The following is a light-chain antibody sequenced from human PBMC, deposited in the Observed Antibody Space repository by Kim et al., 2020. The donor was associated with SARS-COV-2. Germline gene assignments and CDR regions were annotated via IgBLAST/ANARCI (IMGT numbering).Light chain of an antibody. CDR2: GAS. J-gene: IGKJ4*01. CDR3: QQYGSSPLT. V-gene: IGKV3-20*01. CDR1: QSVSSSY. Sequence: SPVERATLFCRASQSVSSSYLAWYQQKPGQAPRLLIYGASSRATGIPDRFSGSGSGTDFTLTISRLEPEDFAVYYCQQYGSSPLTFGGGTKVDIK.